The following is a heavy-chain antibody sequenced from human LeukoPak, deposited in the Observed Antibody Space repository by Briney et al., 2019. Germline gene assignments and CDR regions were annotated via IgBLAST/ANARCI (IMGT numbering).Heavy chain of an antibody. CDR1: GFTFNGFW. J-gene: IGHJ4*02. D-gene: IGHD2-2*01. CDR2: IKQDGSDI. V-gene: IGHV3-7*01. CDR3: AVGVGDH. Sequence: GGSLRLSCAASGFTFNGFWMSWVRQAPGKGLEWVANIKQDGSDIYYLGSVRGRFTISRDNAMNSLYLQMNSLRAEDTAVYYCAVGVGDHWGQGTLVTVFS.